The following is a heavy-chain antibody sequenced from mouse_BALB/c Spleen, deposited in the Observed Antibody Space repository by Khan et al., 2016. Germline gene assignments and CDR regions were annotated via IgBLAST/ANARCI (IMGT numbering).Heavy chain of an antibody. CDR2: IRLKSNNYAT. Sequence: EVELVESGGGLVQPGGSMKLSCVASGFTFSNYWMNWVRQSPEKGLEWVAEIRLKSNNYATHYAESVKGRFTISRDDSKSSVYLRVNNLRAEDTDISYCTRGLGRDYALDYWGQGTSVTVSS. V-gene: IGHV6-6*02. CDR3: TRGLGRDYALDY. J-gene: IGHJ4*01. D-gene: IGHD4-1*01. CDR1: GFTFSNYW.